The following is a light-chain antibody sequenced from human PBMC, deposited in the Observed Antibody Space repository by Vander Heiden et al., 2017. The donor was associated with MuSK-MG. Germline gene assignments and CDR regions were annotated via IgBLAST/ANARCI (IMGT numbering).Light chain of an antibody. CDR3: QQSVSFPWT. Sequence: DIQMTQPPSSLSASLGDRVTITCRSSQSISSYLNWYQQKPAKAPKLLIYAASSLQRGVPSRFSRSESGTDFTLTISSLLPADFATYYCQQSVSFPWTFGQGTKVEIK. CDR1: QSISSY. V-gene: IGKV1-39*01. CDR2: AAS. J-gene: IGKJ1*01.